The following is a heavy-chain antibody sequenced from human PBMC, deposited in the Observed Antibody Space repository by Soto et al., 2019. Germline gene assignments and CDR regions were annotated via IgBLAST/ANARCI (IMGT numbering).Heavy chain of an antibody. V-gene: IGHV4-4*07. J-gene: IGHJ2*01. CDR1: GGSISSYY. D-gene: IGHD4-17*01. Sequence: QVQLQESGPGLVKPSETLSLTCTVSGGSISSYYWSWIRQPAGKGLEWIGRIYTSGSTNYNPSLKSRVTMSVDTSKNQFSLKLSSVTAADTAVYYCAGTGRADDYGDYVGWYFDLWGRGTLVTVSS. CDR3: AGTGRADDYGDYVGWYFDL. CDR2: IYTSGST.